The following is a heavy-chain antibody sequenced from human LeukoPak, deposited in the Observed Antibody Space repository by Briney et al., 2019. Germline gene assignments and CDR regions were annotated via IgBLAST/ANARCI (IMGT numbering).Heavy chain of an antibody. D-gene: IGHD3-10*01. CDR3: AKSRWWFGDPGPPSLFDY. CDR2: ISGSGGST. Sequence: PGGSLRLSCAASGFTFSSYGMHWVRQAPGKGLEWVSAISGSGGSTYYADSVKGRFTIPRDNSKNTLYLQMNSLRAEDTAVYYCAKSRWWFGDPGPPSLFDYWGQGTLVTVSS. CDR1: GFTFSSYG. J-gene: IGHJ4*02. V-gene: IGHV3-23*01.